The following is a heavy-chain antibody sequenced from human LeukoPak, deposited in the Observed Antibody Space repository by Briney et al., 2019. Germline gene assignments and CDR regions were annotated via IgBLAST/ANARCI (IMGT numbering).Heavy chain of an antibody. CDR3: ARFSPMVRGVITWAFDY. CDR1: GGSISSGGYS. J-gene: IGHJ4*02. CDR2: IYYSGST. D-gene: IGHD3-10*01. Sequence: SQTLSLTCTVSGGSISSGGYSWSWIRQHPEKGLEWIGYIYYSGSTYYNPSLKSRVTISVDTSKNQFSLKLSSVTAADTAVYYCARFSPMVRGVITWAFDYWGQGTLVTVSS. V-gene: IGHV4-31*03.